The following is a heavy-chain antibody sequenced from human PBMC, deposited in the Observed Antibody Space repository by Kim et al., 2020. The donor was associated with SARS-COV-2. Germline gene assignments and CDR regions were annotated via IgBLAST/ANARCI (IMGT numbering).Heavy chain of an antibody. Sequence: GGSLRLSCLASGFTFSTYWISWVRQAPGRGPEWVSNIKQEGSERNYVESVKGRFTISRDNAKKSLYLQIHSLRAEDTAVYYCMKDDNSDGCSWGQGTLVTVSS. D-gene: IGHD2-15*01. J-gene: IGHJ4*02. CDR3: MKDDNSDGCS. CDR2: IKQEGSER. V-gene: IGHV3-7*04. CDR1: GFTFSTYW.